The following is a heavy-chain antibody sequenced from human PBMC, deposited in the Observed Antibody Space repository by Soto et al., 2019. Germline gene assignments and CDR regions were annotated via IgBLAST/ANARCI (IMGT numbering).Heavy chain of an antibody. CDR1: GYSFTSYW. Sequence: GESLKISCKGSGYSFTSYWIGWVRQMPGKGLEWMGIIYPGDSDTRYSPSFQGQVTISADKSISTAYLQWSSLKASDTAMYYCARHMGAYDSSGPDDAFDTWGQGTMVTVSS. CDR2: IYPGDSDT. CDR3: ARHMGAYDSSGPDDAFDT. D-gene: IGHD3-22*01. J-gene: IGHJ3*02. V-gene: IGHV5-51*01.